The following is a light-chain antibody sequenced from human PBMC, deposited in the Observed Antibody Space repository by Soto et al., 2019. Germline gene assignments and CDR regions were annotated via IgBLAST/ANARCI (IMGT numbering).Light chain of an antibody. CDR2: DVS. CDR1: SSDVGGYNF. V-gene: IGLV2-11*01. Sequence: QSLLTQPRSVSGSPGQSVTISCTGTSSDVGGYNFVSWYQHHPGKAPKVLIYDVSKRPSGVPDRFSGSKSGNTASLTISGPQAEDEADYHCCSYELPSSHVVFGGGPKFTVL. CDR3: CSYELPSSHVV. J-gene: IGLJ2*01.